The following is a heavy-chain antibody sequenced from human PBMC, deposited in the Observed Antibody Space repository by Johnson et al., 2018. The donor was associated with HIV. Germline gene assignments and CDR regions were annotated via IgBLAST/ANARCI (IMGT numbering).Heavy chain of an antibody. J-gene: IGHJ3*02. Sequence: QVQLVESGGGLVKPGGSLRLSCAASGFIFSDYYLTWIRQAPGKGLEWISYISNSASAIYYADSVKGRFTISRDNAKTSLYLQMNSLRVEDTAVYYCARRAGYSGQWLVQTVDAFDIWGQGAMVTVSS. CDR3: ARRAGYSGQWLVQTVDAFDI. CDR2: ISNSASAI. D-gene: IGHD6-19*01. V-gene: IGHV3-11*04. CDR1: GFIFSDYY.